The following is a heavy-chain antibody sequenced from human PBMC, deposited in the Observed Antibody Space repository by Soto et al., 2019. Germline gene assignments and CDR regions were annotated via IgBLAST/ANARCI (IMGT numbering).Heavy chain of an antibody. J-gene: IGHJ4*02. CDR1: GGSFSGYY. V-gene: IGHV4-34*01. D-gene: IGHD1-7*01. Sequence: SETLSLTCAVYGGSFSGYYWSWIRQPPGKGLEWIGEINHSGSTNYNPSLKSRVTISVDTSKNQFSLKLSSVTAADTAVYYCARITKNYRAPFDYWGQGTLVTVSS. CDR2: INHSGST. CDR3: ARITKNYRAPFDY.